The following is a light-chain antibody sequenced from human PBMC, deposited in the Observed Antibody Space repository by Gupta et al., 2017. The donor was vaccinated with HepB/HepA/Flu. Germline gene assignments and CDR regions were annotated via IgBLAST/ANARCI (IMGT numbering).Light chain of an antibody. CDR3: QQLNSHKT. Sequence: DIQLTQSPSFLSASVGDRVTITCRASQGISSYLAWYQQKPGKAPKLLIYAASTLQSGVPSRFSGSGSGTEFTLTISSLQPEDFATYYCQQLNSHKTFGQGTKVEIK. CDR2: AAS. CDR1: QGISSY. J-gene: IGKJ1*01. V-gene: IGKV1-9*01.